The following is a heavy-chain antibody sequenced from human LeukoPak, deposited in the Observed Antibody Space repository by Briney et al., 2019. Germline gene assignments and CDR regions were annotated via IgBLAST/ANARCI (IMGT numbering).Heavy chain of an antibody. D-gene: IGHD3-10*01. CDR3: ARDGWADGSGSYYRTYFEC. CDR1: GFTFSSYE. J-gene: IGHJ4*02. V-gene: IGHV3-48*03. Sequence: GGSLRLSCAASGFTFSSYEMNWVRQAPGKGLEWVSYISSSGSTIYYADSVKGRFTSSRDNAKNSLYLQMNSLRAEETAVYYCARDGWADGSGSYYRTYFECWGQGTLVTVSS. CDR2: ISSSGSTI.